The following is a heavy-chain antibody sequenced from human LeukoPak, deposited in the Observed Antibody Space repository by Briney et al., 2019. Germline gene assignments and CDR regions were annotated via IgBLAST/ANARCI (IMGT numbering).Heavy chain of an antibody. J-gene: IGHJ5*02. CDR3: ARVKGYYGSGSYVFDP. CDR1: GFTFSSYA. D-gene: IGHD3-10*01. Sequence: GRSLRLSCAASGFTFSSYAMHGVRQAPGKGLEWVVVISYDGSNKYYADSVKGRFTISRDTSKNTLYLQMNSLRAEDTAVYYCARVKGYYGSGSYVFDPWGQGTLVTVSS. V-gene: IGHV3-30*04. CDR2: ISYDGSNK.